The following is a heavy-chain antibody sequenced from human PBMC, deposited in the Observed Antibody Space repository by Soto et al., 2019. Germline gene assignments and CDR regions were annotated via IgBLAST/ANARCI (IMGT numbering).Heavy chain of an antibody. J-gene: IGHJ6*02. V-gene: IGHV1-2*06. D-gene: IGHD2-2*01. CDR1: GDTFTTYD. CDR3: ARVEVVPAAISRYYYYGMDV. CDR2: INPNSGDT. Sequence: ASVKVSCKASGDTFTTYDINWVRQTPGQGLEWMGQINPNSGDTKYAQQFQGRVTMTRDTSTSTVYMELSSLRSEDTAVYYCARVEVVPAAISRYYYYGMDVWGQGTTVTV.